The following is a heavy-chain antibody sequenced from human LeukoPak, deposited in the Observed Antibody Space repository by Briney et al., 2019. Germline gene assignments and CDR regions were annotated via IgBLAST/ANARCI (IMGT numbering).Heavy chain of an antibody. Sequence: GGALRLSCAASGLTFSSYGMHGVRQAPGKGLEWVAVISYDGSNKYYADSVKGRFTISRDNSKNTLYLQMNSLRAEDTAVYYCAKDHGGYYYGSGSYLPYYYVMDVWGKGTTVTVSS. CDR3: AKDHGGYYYGSGSYLPYYYVMDV. CDR1: GLTFSSYG. V-gene: IGHV3-30*18. J-gene: IGHJ6*04. CDR2: ISYDGSNK. D-gene: IGHD3-10*01.